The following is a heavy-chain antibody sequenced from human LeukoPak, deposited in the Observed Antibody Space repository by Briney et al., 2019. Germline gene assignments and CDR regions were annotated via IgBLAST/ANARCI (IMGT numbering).Heavy chain of an antibody. CDR1: GGSISNYY. CDR3: ARQGVATAIDY. D-gene: IGHD2-21*02. V-gene: IGHV4-4*07. J-gene: IGHJ4*02. CDR2: VSASGNT. Sequence: SETLSLTCTVSGGSISNYYWSWIRQPAGKGLEWIGRVSASGNTNYNPSLKSRVTMSVDTSMNLFALKLSSVTAADTAVYYCARQGVATAIDYWGQGTLVTVSS.